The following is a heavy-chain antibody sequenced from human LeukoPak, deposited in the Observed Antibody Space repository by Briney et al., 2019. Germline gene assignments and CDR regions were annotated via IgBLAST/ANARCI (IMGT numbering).Heavy chain of an antibody. V-gene: IGHV3-23*01. CDR2: IDPSGGYS. Sequence: GGSLRLSCAASGFTFTNYAMHWVRLAPGKGLEWVSGIDPSGGYSEYADSVKGRFTISRDNSKNTLYLQMNSLRAEHTAVYYCAGGPSYYYDSRWFAPWGQGTLVTVSS. J-gene: IGHJ5*02. CDR3: AGGPSYYYDSRWFAP. D-gene: IGHD3-22*01. CDR1: GFTFTNYA.